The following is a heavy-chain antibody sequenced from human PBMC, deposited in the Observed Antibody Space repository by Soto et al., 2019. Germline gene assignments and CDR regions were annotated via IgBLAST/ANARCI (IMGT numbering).Heavy chain of an antibody. CDR1: GYTFTSYD. V-gene: IGHV1-8*01. CDR3: ARLGYSSGHHVWFDP. CDR2: MNANSGNT. D-gene: IGHD6-19*01. J-gene: IGHJ5*02. Sequence: VQLVQSGAEVKKPGASVKVSCKASGYTFTSYDINWVRQATGQGLEWMGWMNANSGNTGYAQKFQGRVTMTRNTYISTAYMELSSVRAEDTAVYYCARLGYSSGHHVWFDPWGQGTLVTVSS.